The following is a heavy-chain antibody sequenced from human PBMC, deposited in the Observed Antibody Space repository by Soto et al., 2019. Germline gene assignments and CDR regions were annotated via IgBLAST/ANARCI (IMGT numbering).Heavy chain of an antibody. CDR3: AKGPVVVPAAMLYFQH. D-gene: IGHD2-2*01. J-gene: IGHJ1*01. V-gene: IGHV3-23*01. CDR1: GFTFSSYA. Sequence: GGSLRLSCAASGFTFSSYAMSWAPQPPGRGREWAPAISGSGGSTYYADSVKGRFTISRDNSKNTLYLQMNSLRAEDTAVYYCAKGPVVVPAAMLYFQHWGQGTLVTVSS. CDR2: ISGSGGST.